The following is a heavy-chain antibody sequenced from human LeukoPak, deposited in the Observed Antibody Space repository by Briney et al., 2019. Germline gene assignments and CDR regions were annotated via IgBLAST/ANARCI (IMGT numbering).Heavy chain of an antibody. V-gene: IGHV1-69*04. CDR2: IIPLVDVA. D-gene: IGHD2-8*02. J-gene: IGHJ6*02. CDR1: GDSFGRYG. Sequence: GASVKVSCKVSGDSFGRYGISWVRQAPGQGLEWMGRIIPLVDVANYARRFQDKITITADRFTSTAYMELTSLTSDDTAVYYCARDMSPPGVLVTSDYGMDVWGRGTTVIVSS. CDR3: ARDMSPPGVLVTSDYGMDV.